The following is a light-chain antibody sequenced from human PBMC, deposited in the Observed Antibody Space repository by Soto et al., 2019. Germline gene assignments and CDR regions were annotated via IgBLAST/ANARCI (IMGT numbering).Light chain of an antibody. J-gene: IGLJ2*01. CDR3: SSYTNTSPHVI. CDR1: SSDMGGYNH. V-gene: IGLV2-14*03. CDR2: NVS. Sequence: QSALTQPASVSGSPGQSITISCTGASSDMGGYNHVSWYQQHPGKAPKLIIYNVSHRPSGVSTCFSGSKYGNTASLIIAGLQAEDVADYFCSSYTNTSPHVIFGGGTQLTVL.